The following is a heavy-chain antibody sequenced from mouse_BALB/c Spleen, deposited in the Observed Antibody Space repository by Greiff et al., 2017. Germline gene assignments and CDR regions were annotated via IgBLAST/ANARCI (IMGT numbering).Heavy chain of an antibody. CDR2: ISSGSSTI. CDR1: GFTFSSFG. Sequence: EVHLVESGGGLVQPGGSRKLSCAASGFTFSSFGMHWVREAPEKGLEWVAYISSGSSTIYYADTVKGRFTISRDNPKNTLFLQMTSLRSEDTAMYYCARRGDYDGFAYWGQGTLVTVSA. V-gene: IGHV5-17*02. CDR3: ARRGDYDGFAY. J-gene: IGHJ3*01. D-gene: IGHD2-4*01.